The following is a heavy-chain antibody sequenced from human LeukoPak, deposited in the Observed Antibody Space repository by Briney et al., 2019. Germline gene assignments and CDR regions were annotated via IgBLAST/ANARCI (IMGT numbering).Heavy chain of an antibody. J-gene: IGHJ4*02. CDR2: ISAYNGNT. D-gene: IGHD6-19*01. Sequence: GASVKVSCKASGYTFTSYGISWVRQAPGQGLEWMGWISAYNGNTNYARKLQGRVTMTTDTSTSTAYMELRSLRSDDTAVYYCAVAVAGTDLDYWGQGTLVTVSS. CDR1: GYTFTSYG. V-gene: IGHV1-18*01. CDR3: AVAVAGTDLDY.